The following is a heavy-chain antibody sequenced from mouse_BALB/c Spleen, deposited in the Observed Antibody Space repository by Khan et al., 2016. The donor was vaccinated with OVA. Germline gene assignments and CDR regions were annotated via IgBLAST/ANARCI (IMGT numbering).Heavy chain of an antibody. CDR1: GYSITSGYG. V-gene: IGHV3-2*02. D-gene: IGHD1-2*01. CDR2: ISYSGST. CDR3: ARTARIKY. Sequence: VQLKQSGPGLVKPSQSLSLTCTVTGYSITSGYGWNWIRQFPGNKLEWMGYISYSGSTNYNPSLKSRISITRDTSKNQFFLQLNSVTTEDTATYYCARTARIKYWGKGTTLTVYS. J-gene: IGHJ2*01.